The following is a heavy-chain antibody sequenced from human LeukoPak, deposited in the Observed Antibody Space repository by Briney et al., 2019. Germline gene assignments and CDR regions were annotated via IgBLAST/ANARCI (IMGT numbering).Heavy chain of an antibody. D-gene: IGHD3-10*01. Sequence: GGSLRLSCAASGFTFSNAWMSWVRQAPGKGLEWVGRIKSKTDGGTTDYAAPVKGRFTISRDDSKNTLYLQMNSLKTEDTAVYYCTTEITMVRGVSREDDYWGQGNLVTVSS. V-gene: IGHV3-15*01. CDR3: TTEITMVRGVSREDDY. CDR1: GFTFSNAW. J-gene: IGHJ4*02. CDR2: IKSKTDGGTT.